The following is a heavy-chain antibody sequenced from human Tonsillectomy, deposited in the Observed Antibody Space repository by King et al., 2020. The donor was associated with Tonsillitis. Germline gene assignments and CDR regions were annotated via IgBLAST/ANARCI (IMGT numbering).Heavy chain of an antibody. Sequence: QMQLQESGPGLVKPSETLSLTCTVSGGSVSSGSYYWSWIRQPPGKGLEWIGYIYYSGSTNYNPSLKSRVTISVDTSKNQFSLKLSSVTAADTAVYYCARDGDEYGMDVWGEGTTVTVSS. CDR3: ARDGDEYGMDV. J-gene: IGHJ6*04. D-gene: IGHD7-27*01. V-gene: IGHV4-61*01. CDR1: GGSVSSGSYY. CDR2: IYYSGST.